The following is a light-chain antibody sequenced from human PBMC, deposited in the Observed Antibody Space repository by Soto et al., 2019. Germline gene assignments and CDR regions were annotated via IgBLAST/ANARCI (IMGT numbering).Light chain of an antibody. J-gene: IGKJ1*01. CDR1: QSVSSN. CDR3: QQYNNWPPWT. V-gene: IGKV3-15*01. Sequence: EIVMTQSPATLSVSPGERATLSCRASQSVSSNLAWYQQKPGQAPRLLIYVESTRATGIPARFSGSGSGTEFTLTIRSLQSEDFAVYYCQQYNNWPPWTFGQGTKVEIK. CDR2: VES.